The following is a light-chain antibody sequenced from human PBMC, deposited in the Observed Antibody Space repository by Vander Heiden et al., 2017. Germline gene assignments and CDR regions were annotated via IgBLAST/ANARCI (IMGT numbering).Light chain of an antibody. CDR1: SGSIASNH. V-gene: IGLV6-57*01. CDR3: QSYDSSNRV. CDR2: EDN. Sequence: NFMLTQPHSVSESPGKTVTIACTRSSGSIASNHVQWYQQRPGRSPTTVIYEDNQRPSGVPDRFSGSIDSSSNSASLTISGLKTEDEADYYCQSYDSSNRVFGGGTKLTVL. J-gene: IGLJ3*02.